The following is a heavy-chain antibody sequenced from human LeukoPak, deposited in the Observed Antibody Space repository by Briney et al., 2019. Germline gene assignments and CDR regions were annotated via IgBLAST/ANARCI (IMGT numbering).Heavy chain of an antibody. J-gene: IGHJ3*02. V-gene: IGHV4-4*02. D-gene: IGHD6-13*01. CDR2: IYHSGST. Sequence: SETLSLTCAVSGGSISSSNWWSWVRQPPGKGLEWIGEIYHSGSTNYNPSLKSRVTISVDKSKNQFSLKLSSVTAADTAVYYCKAAGKFSDAFDIWGQGTMVTVSS. CDR1: GGSISSSNW. CDR3: KAAGKFSDAFDI.